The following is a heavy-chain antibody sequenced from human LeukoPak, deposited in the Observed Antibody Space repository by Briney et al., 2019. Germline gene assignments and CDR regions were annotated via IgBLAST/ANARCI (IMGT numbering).Heavy chain of an antibody. Sequence: ESGPTLVNPTQTLTLTCTFSGFSLSTSGMCVSWIRQPPGKALEWLARIDWDDDKYYSTSLKTRLTISKDTSKNQVVLTMTNMDPVDTATYDCARIRGAFYGDSPWAFDIWGQGTMVTVSS. D-gene: IGHD4-17*01. CDR1: GFSLSTSGMC. V-gene: IGHV2-70*11. CDR2: IDWDDDK. J-gene: IGHJ3*02. CDR3: ARIRGAFYGDSPWAFDI.